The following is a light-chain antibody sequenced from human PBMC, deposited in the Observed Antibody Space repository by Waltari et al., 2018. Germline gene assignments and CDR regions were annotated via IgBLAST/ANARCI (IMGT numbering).Light chain of an antibody. CDR2: DVS. CDR3: CSYAGNYVWV. V-gene: IGLV2-23*02. J-gene: IGLJ3*02. CDR1: SSDIGRYDI. Sequence: QSALTQPAAVSGSPGQSVTISCTGASSDIGRYDIISWYQQHPGNAPKLVISDVSKRPSGVSDRFSGSKSGDTASLTISGPQFEDEADYYCCSYAGNYVWVFGGGTTLTVL.